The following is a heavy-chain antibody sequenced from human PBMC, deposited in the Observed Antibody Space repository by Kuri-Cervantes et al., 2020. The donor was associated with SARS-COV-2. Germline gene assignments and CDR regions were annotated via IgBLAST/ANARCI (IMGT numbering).Heavy chain of an antibody. D-gene: IGHD4-23*01. CDR1: GFTFDDYA. CDR2: ISWNSGSI. Sequence: GGSLRLSCAASGFTFDDYAMHWVRQAPGKGLEWVSGISWNSGSIGYADSVKGRFTTSRDNANNSLFLQMTSLRAEDTAVYYCARAATAVVTPEGLAYWGQGILVTVSS. J-gene: IGHJ4*02. V-gene: IGHV3-9*01. CDR3: ARAATAVVTPEGLAY.